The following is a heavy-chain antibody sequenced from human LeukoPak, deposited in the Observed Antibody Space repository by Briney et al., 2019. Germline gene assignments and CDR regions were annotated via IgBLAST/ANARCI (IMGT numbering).Heavy chain of an antibody. Sequence: GGSLRLSCAASGFPFDDYAMHWVRQPPGKGLEWISGISWNSGAIGYATSVKGRFTISRENAKNSLYLQMNSLRAEDMALYYCARGPYCTSTSCPIAYFDLWGRGTLVTVSS. CDR3: ARGPYCTSTSCPIAYFDL. J-gene: IGHJ2*01. V-gene: IGHV3-9*03. D-gene: IGHD2-2*01. CDR2: ISWNSGAI. CDR1: GFPFDDYA.